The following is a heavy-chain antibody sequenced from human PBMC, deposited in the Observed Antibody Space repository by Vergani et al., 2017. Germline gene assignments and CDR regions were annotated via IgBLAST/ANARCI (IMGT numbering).Heavy chain of an antibody. D-gene: IGHD3-22*01. CDR3: AKSPLYYYDSSGYWDYFDY. J-gene: IGHJ4*02. CDR1: GFTFSSYA. CDR2: SSGSGGST. Sequence: EVPLLESGGGLVQPGGSLRLSCAASGFTFSSYAMSWVRQPPGKGLEWVSASSGSGGSTYYADSVKGRFTITRDNSKNTLYLQMNSLRAEDTAVYYCAKSPLYYYDSSGYWDYFDYWGQGTLVTVSS. V-gene: IGHV3-23*01.